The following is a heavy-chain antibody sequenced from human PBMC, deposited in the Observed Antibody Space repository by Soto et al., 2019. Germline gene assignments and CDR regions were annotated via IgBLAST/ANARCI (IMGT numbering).Heavy chain of an antibody. D-gene: IGHD6-6*01. CDR2: IIPIFGTA. CDR3: ARDSVAARYNWFDP. J-gene: IGHJ5*02. V-gene: IGHV1-69*13. CDR1: GGTFSSYA. Sequence: GASVKVSCKASGGTFSSYAISWVRQAPGQGLEWMGGIIPIFGTANYAQKFQGRVTITADESTSTAYMELSSLRSEDTAVYYCARDSVAARYNWFDPWGQGTLVTVSS.